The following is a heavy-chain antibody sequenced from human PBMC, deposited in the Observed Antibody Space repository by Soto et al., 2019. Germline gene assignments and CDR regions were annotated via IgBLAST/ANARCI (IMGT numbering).Heavy chain of an antibody. V-gene: IGHV3-30-3*01. J-gene: IGHJ4*02. CDR1: GFTFDNYA. CDR3: ARSPTHYDMLTGYNHPFDY. CDR2: ISYDGSGK. Sequence: QVQLVESGGGVVQPGRSLRLSCAASGFTFDNYAMHWVRQAPGKGLEWVALISYDGSGKSYADSVKGRFTISRDNSKNRLSLQMNSLRAEEPAVYCCARSPTHYDMLTGYNHPFDYWGQGTLVTVSS. D-gene: IGHD3-9*01.